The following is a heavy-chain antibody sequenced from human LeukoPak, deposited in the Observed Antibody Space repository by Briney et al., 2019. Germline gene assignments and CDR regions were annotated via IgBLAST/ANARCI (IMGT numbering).Heavy chain of an antibody. CDR1: GASIRSQY. V-gene: IGHV4-59*11. D-gene: IGHD5-12*01. CDR2: IYHSGST. Sequence: SETLSLTCSVSGASIRSQYWGWIRQPPGKGLELSGYIYHSGSTNYDPSLKSRVSISVDTSKNQFSLRLSSVIAADTGVYYCARWIRDSGYDWVFDYWGQGRLVTVSS. J-gene: IGHJ4*02. CDR3: ARWIRDSGYDWVFDY.